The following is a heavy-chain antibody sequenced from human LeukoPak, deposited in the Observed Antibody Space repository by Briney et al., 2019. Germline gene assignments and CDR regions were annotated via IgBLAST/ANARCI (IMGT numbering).Heavy chain of an antibody. Sequence: PGGSLRLSCAASGLTFSDHYMNWVRQVPGKGLEWVSYIGPSGSDINYIDSVKGRFTISRDNAKNSLFLQMNSLRVEDTAVYYCVRTARLLDSWGQGILVTVSS. V-gene: IGHV3-11*01. CDR1: GLTFSDHY. J-gene: IGHJ4*02. CDR3: VRTARLLDS. CDR2: IGPSGSDI. D-gene: IGHD2-15*01.